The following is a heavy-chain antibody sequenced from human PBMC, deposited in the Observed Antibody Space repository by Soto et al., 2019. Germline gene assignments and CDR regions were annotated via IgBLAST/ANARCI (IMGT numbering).Heavy chain of an antibody. Sequence: SETLSLTCTVSGGSVGICSYYLSLIRQPPGKGLEWIGYIYYSGSTNYNPSLKSRVTISVDTSKDQFSLKLSSVTAADTAVYYCARDRGFHDAFDIWGQGTMVTVSS. CDR3: ARDRGFHDAFDI. V-gene: IGHV4-61*01. CDR2: IYYSGST. CDR1: GGSVGICSYY. J-gene: IGHJ3*02.